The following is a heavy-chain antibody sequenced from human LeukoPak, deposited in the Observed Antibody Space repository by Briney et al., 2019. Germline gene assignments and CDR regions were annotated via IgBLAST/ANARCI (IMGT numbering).Heavy chain of an antibody. Sequence: ASVKVSCKASGYTFTSYGISWVRQAPGQGLEWMGWISAYNGNTNYAQKLQGRVTMTTDTSTSTAYMELRSLRSDDTAVYYCARDIYCSSTSCRLYYYYGMDVWGQGTTVTVSS. V-gene: IGHV1-18*01. CDR2: ISAYNGNT. J-gene: IGHJ6*02. CDR1: GYTFTSYG. D-gene: IGHD2-2*01. CDR3: ARDIYCSSTSCRLYYYYGMDV.